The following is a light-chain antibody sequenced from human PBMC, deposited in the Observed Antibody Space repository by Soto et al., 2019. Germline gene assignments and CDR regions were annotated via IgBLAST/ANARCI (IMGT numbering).Light chain of an antibody. CDR2: WAS. Sequence: DIVMTQSPDSLAVSLGERATINCKSSQSVLYSPNNKTYFAWYQQKPGQPPKLLISWASTRESGVPDRFSGSGSGTDFTLTITSLQAEDVAVYYCQQYYDSHLTFGGGTKVEIK. CDR1: QSVLYSPNNKTY. J-gene: IGKJ4*01. V-gene: IGKV4-1*01. CDR3: QQYYDSHLT.